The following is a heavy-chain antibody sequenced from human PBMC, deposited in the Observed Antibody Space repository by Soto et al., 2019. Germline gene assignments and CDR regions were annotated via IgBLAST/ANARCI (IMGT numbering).Heavy chain of an antibody. CDR1: GFTFSSYA. CDR2: ISGSGGST. V-gene: IGHV3-23*01. D-gene: IGHD3-9*01. Sequence: LRLSCAASGFTFSSYAMSWVRQAPGKGLEWVSAISGSGGSTYYADSVKGRFTISRDNSKNTLYLQMNSLRAEDTAVYYCAKGTHYDILTGYYADYWGQGTLVTVSA. J-gene: IGHJ4*02. CDR3: AKGTHYDILTGYYADY.